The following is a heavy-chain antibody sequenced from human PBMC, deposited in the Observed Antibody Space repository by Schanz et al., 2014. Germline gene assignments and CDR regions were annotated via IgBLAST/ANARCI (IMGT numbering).Heavy chain of an antibody. D-gene: IGHD2-21*02. CDR1: GFTFSTFA. CDR3: AKDLGVDCGDGCFNWYFDL. V-gene: IGHV3-30-3*02. CDR2: VSSRSDEI. Sequence: QVQLVESGGGVVQPGRSLRLSCSASGFTFSTFAMHWVRQAPGKGLEWVAAVSSRSDEIKYADSVRGRFTISRDNSRSTMYLQMSSLRAEDTAVYFCAKDLGVDCGDGCFNWYFDLWGRGTLVTVSS. J-gene: IGHJ2*01.